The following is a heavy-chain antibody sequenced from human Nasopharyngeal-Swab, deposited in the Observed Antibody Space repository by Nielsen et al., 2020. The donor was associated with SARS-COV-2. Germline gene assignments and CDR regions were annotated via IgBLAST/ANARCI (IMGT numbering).Heavy chain of an antibody. CDR1: GFSFTNYA. V-gene: IGHV3-13*01. CDR2: VGIPGDT. Sequence: GGSLRLSCAASGFSFTNYAMYWVRQATGKGLEWVSAVGIPGDTYYADSVKGRFTISRDTAKNSLYLQMNSLRAEDTAVYYCTSGWFDPWGQGTLVTVSS. J-gene: IGHJ5*02. CDR3: TSGWFDP.